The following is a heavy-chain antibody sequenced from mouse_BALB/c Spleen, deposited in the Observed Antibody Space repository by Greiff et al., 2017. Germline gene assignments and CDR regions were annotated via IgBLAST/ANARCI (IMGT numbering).Heavy chain of an antibody. CDR2: INPSNGGT. CDR1: GFTFTSYW. D-gene: IGHD1-1*01. V-gene: IGHV1S81*02. Sequence: QVQLLQSGAELVKPGASVKLSCKASGFTFTSYWMHWVNLRPGQGLEWIGDINPSNGGTNYNEKFKRKATLTVDKSSSTVYMQLSSLTSEDSAVYYCTMWGGRGHFDYWGQGTTLTVSS. CDR3: TMWGGRGHFDY. J-gene: IGHJ2*01.